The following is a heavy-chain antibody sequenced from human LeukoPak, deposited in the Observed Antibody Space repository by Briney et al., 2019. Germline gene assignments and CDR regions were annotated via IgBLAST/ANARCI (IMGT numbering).Heavy chain of an antibody. CDR2: IYYSGST. D-gene: IGHD2-2*03. Sequence: PSETLSLTCTVSGGSISSYYWSWIRQPPGKGLEWIGYIYYSGSTNYNPSLKSRVTISVDTSKNQFSLKLSSVTAADTAVYYCARDASYGFGAYWGQGTLVTVSS. J-gene: IGHJ4*02. V-gene: IGHV4-59*01. CDR3: ARDASYGFGAY. CDR1: GGSISSYY.